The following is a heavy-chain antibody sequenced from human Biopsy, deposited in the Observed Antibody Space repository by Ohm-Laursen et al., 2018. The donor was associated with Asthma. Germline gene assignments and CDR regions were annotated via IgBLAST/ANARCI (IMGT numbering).Heavy chain of an antibody. J-gene: IGHJ6*02. Sequence: SSVKVSCKPSGGTFNNYAINWVRQAPGQGLEWMGGISPIFGSTAYAQKFQGRVTITADVFTSTVYMELSGPRSEDTAVLYCAKARCYYYYCDMEVWGPGTAITVSS. CDR2: ISPIFGST. CDR3: AKARCYYYYCDMEV. V-gene: IGHV1-69*01. CDR1: GGTFNNYA.